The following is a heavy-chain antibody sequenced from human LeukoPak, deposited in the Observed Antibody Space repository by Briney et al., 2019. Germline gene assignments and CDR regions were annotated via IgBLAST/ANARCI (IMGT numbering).Heavy chain of an antibody. CDR3: ARDLYCSSTSCPP. CDR1: GYTFTGYY. CDR2: INPNSGGT. D-gene: IGHD2-2*01. J-gene: IGHJ6*02. V-gene: IGHV1-2*02. Sequence: ASVKVSCKASGYTFTGYYMHWVRQAPGQGLEWMGWINPNSGGTNYAQKFQGRVTMTRDTSISTAYMELSRLRSDDTAVYYCARDLYCSSTSCPPWGQGTTVTVSS.